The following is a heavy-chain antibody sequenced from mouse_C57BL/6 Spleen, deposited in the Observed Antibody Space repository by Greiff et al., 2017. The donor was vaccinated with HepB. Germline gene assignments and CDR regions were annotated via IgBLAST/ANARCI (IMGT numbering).Heavy chain of an antibody. CDR2: IYPGDGDT. V-gene: IGHV1-80*01. J-gene: IGHJ1*03. CDR3: ARDYGSSFPWYFDV. CDR1: GYAFSSYW. D-gene: IGHD1-1*01. Sequence: VQLQQSGAELVKPGASVKISCKASGYAFSSYWMNWVKQRPGKGLEWIGQIYPGDGDTNYNGKFKGKATLTADKSSSTAYMQLSSLTSEDSAVYFGARDYGSSFPWYFDVWGTGTTVTVSS.